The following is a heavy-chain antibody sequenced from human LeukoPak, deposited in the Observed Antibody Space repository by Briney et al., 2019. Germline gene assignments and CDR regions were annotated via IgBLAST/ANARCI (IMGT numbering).Heavy chain of an antibody. J-gene: IGHJ5*02. CDR2: ISSSSSYI. V-gene: IGHV3-21*01. Sequence: GGSLRLSCAASGFTFDDYGMSWVRQAPGKGLEWVSSISSSSSYIYYADSVKGRFTISRDNAKNSLYLQMNSLRAEDTAVYYCAREQNYYDSSGYRNWFDPWGQGTLVTVSS. CDR3: AREQNYYDSSGYRNWFDP. D-gene: IGHD3-22*01. CDR1: GFTFDDYG.